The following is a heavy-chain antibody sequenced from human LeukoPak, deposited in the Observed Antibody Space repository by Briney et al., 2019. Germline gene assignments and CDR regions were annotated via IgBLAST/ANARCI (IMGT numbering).Heavy chain of an antibody. Sequence: GASVKVSCKASGYTFTSYDINWVRQAPGQGLEWMGWISAYNGNTNYAQKFQGRVTMTTDTSTSTAYMELRSLRSDDTAVYYCARISSGRFDPWGQGTLVTVSS. CDR3: ARISSGRFDP. V-gene: IGHV1-18*01. CDR1: GYTFTSYD. CDR2: ISAYNGNT. J-gene: IGHJ5*02. D-gene: IGHD6-25*01.